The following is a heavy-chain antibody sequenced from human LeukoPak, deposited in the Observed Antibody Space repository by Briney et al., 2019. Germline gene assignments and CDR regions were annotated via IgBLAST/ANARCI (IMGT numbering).Heavy chain of an antibody. D-gene: IGHD2-15*01. Sequence: GGSLRLSCAVSGFTFSSYGMSWVRQSPGKGLEWVSGISGSGGNTYYADSVKGRFTISRDNSKNTLHLEMNSLRVEDTAIYYCAKGRVSGGLFYFDYWGQGTLVTVSS. V-gene: IGHV3-23*01. CDR2: ISGSGGNT. J-gene: IGHJ4*02. CDR1: GFTFSSYG. CDR3: AKGRVSGGLFYFDY.